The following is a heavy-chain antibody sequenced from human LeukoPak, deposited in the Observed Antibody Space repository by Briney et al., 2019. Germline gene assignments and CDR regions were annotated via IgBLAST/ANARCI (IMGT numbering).Heavy chain of an antibody. J-gene: IGHJ4*02. CDR2: IYSGGST. CDR3: ARDEWELLRAH. CDR1: GFTFSSNY. Sequence: GSLRLSCAASGFTFSSNYMGWVRQAPGKGLEWLSIIYSGGSTYYAVSVKGRFTISRDISKNTLYLQMNSLRAEDTAVYYCARDEWELLRAHWGQGTLVTVSS. V-gene: IGHV3-66*02. D-gene: IGHD1-26*01.